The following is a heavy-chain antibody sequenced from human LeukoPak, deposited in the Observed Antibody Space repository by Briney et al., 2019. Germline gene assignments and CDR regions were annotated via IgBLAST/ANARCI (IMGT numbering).Heavy chain of an antibody. CDR2: IKPDGSEK. J-gene: IGHJ3*02. V-gene: IGHV3-7*03. CDR1: GFTFSSNW. CDR3: AKERGTSGECAFDI. Sequence: RGSLRLSCAASGFTFSSNWMSWVRQAPGKGLEWVANIKPDGSEKYYVDSVKGRFTISRDNAKNSLYLQMNSLRADDTAVYYCAKERGTSGECAFDIWGQGTMVTVSS. D-gene: IGHD3-10*01.